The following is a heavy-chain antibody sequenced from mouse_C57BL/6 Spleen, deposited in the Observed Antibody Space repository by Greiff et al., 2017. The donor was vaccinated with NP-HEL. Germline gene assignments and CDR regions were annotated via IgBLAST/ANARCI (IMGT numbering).Heavy chain of an antibody. CDR2: IWTGGGT. CDR3: ARIPDYAMDY. Sequence: VKLMESGPGLVAPSQSLSITCTVSGFSLTSYAISWVRQPPGKGLEWLGVIWTGGGTNYNSALKSRLSISKDNAKSHVYLKMNSLQTDDTARYYGARIPDYAMDYWGQGTSVTVSA. D-gene: IGHD5-1*01. J-gene: IGHJ4*01. CDR1: GFSLTSYA. V-gene: IGHV2-9-1*01.